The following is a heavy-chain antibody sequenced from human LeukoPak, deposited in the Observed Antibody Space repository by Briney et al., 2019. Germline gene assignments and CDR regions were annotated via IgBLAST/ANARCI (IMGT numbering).Heavy chain of an antibody. J-gene: IGHJ6*04. V-gene: IGHV4-38-2*01. D-gene: IGHD3-10*02. CDR1: GYSISSGYY. CDR2: IFHSGST. Sequence: SETLSLTCAVSGYSISSGYYWGWIRQPPGKGLEWIGSIFHSGSTYYNPSLKSRVNMSVDTSKNQISLKLSSVTAADTAVYYCSRTSGSHCSGSYYYYGKGGWGKGTTVTVSS. CDR3: SRTSGSHCSGSYYYYGKGG.